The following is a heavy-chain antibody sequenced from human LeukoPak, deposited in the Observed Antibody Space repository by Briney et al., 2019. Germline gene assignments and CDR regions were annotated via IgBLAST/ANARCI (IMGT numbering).Heavy chain of an antibody. CDR1: GGSISSYY. CDR2: IYYSGST. V-gene: IGHV4-59*01. CDR3: ARVDTAMACDY. J-gene: IGHJ4*02. Sequence: SETLSLTCTVSGGSISSYYWSWIRQPPGKGLEWIGYIYYSGSTNYNPSLKSRVTISVDTSKNQFSLKLSSVTAADTAVYYCARVDTAMACDYWGQGTLVTVSS. D-gene: IGHD5-18*01.